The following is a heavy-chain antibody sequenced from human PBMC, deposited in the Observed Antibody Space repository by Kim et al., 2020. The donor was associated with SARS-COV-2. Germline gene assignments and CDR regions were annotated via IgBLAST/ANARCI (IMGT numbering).Heavy chain of an antibody. J-gene: IGHJ4*02. CDR3: ARDHVGRWQPYYFDY. Sequence: GGSLRLSCAASGFTFSSYGMHWVRQAPGKGLEWVAVIWYDGSNKYYADSVKGRFTISRDNSKNTLYLQMNSLRAEDTAVYYCARDHVGRWQPYYFDYWGQGTLVTVSS. CDR2: IWYDGSNK. CDR1: GFTFSSYG. D-gene: IGHD3-10*01. V-gene: IGHV3-33*01.